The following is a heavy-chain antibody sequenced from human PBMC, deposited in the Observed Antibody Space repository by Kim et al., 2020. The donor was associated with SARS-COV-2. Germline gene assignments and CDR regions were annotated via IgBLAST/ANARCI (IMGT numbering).Heavy chain of an antibody. CDR2: ISYDGSNK. J-gene: IGHJ6*02. V-gene: IGHV3-30*18. Sequence: GGSLRLSCAASGFTFSSYGMHWVRQAPGKGLEWVAVISYDGSNKYYADSVKGRFTISRDNSKNTLYLQMNRLRAEDTAVYYCAKEKFRTTLYYNAMDVWGQGTTVTVSS. CDR1: GFTFSSYG. CDR3: AKEKFRTTLYYNAMDV. D-gene: IGHD1-1*01.